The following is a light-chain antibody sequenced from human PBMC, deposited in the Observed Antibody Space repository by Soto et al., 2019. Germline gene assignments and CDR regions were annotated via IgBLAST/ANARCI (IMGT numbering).Light chain of an antibody. J-gene: IGKJ1*01. CDR1: QTVTSSY. CDR2: GAS. Sequence: EIVLTQSPGTLSLSPGESATLFCRASQTVTSSYLAWYQQKPGQAPRLLIYGASTRATGLPGRFRGSGSGTDFILTISRLEPEDFAVYYCQHFVNSLTWTFGQGTKVEIK. CDR3: QHFVNSLTWT. V-gene: IGKV3-20*01.